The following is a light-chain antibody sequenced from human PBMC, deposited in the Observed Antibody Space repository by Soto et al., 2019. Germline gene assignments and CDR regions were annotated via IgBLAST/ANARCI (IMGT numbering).Light chain of an antibody. J-gene: IGKJ1*01. CDR2: WAS. Sequence: TVMTQSKNSLAVSLGERATINCKSSQSVLYSSNNKNYLAWYQQKPGQPPKLLIYWASTRESGVPDRFSGSGSGTDFTLTISILQPDDLATYYCQQDNSSPWTFGQGTRWIS. V-gene: IGKV4-1*01. CDR1: QSVLYSSNNKNY. CDR3: QQDNSSPWT.